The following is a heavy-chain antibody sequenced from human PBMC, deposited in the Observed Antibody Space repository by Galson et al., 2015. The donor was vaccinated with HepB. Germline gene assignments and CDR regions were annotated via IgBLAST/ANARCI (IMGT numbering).Heavy chain of an antibody. Sequence: PALVKPPQTLTLTCTFSGFSLRTSGVGVGWIRQPPGKALEWLALIYWDDDKRYSPSLKSRLTITKDTSKNQVVLTMTNMDPVDTATYYCAHLLPAYGMDVWGQGTTVTVSS. CDR1: GFSLRTSGVG. CDR3: AHLLPAYGMDV. CDR2: IYWDDDK. J-gene: IGHJ6*02. V-gene: IGHV2-5*02.